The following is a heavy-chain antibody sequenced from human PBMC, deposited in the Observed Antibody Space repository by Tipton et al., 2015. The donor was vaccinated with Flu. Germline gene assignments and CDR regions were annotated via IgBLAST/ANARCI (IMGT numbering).Heavy chain of an antibody. V-gene: IGHV4-39*01. J-gene: IGHJ3*02. CDR2: IYYSGST. CDR3: ARRLLWVSAFVT. D-gene: IGHD3-10*01. Sequence: TLSLTCTVSGCSISSSSYYWCWIRQPPGKGLEWIGSIYYSGSTYYNPSLKSRVTISVDTSKNQFSLMLSSVTAADTAVYYCARRLLWVSAFVTWGQETMVTVSS. CDR1: GCSISSSSYY.